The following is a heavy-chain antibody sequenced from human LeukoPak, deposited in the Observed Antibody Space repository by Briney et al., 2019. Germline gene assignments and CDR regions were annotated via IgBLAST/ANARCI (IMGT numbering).Heavy chain of an antibody. Sequence: PVKVSCKASGGTFSSYAISWVRQAPGQGLEWMGGIIPIFGTANYAQKFQGRVTITADESTSTAYMELSSLRSEDTAVYYCARPDRFWSGYYPFDYWGQGTLVTVSS. CDR3: ARPDRFWSGYYPFDY. CDR2: IIPIFGTA. CDR1: GGTFSSYA. J-gene: IGHJ4*02. D-gene: IGHD3-3*01. V-gene: IGHV1-69*13.